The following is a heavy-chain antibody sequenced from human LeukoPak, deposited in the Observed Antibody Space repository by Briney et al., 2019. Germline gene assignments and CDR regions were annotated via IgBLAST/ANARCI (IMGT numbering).Heavy chain of an antibody. Sequence: GGSLRLSCVGSGFTGINDYFSWVRQAPGKGLEWVSVIYSGGSTYYADSVRDRFTISRDNAKNTLYLQMNSLRAEDTAVYYCARVGVGAYHFDSWGQGTLVTVSS. CDR3: ARVGVGAYHFDS. J-gene: IGHJ4*02. D-gene: IGHD3-10*01. CDR2: IYSGGST. CDR1: GFTGINDY. V-gene: IGHV3-66*01.